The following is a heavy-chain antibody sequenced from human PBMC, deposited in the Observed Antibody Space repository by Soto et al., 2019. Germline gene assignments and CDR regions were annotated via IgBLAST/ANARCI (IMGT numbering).Heavy chain of an antibody. CDR1: GFTFGSRA. D-gene: IGHD3-10*01. CDR2: ITDNGGDS. Sequence: EVQLLVSGGDLVQPGGSLRLSCVASGFTFGSRAMSWVRQAPGEGLEWVSTITDNGGDSKSADSVRGRFAISRDNSKNILYLQVNSLRAEDSAIYYCARGSEDSYPGSRIFDFWGRGTLVSVSS. V-gene: IGHV3-23*01. J-gene: IGHJ4*02. CDR3: ARGSEDSYPGSRIFDF.